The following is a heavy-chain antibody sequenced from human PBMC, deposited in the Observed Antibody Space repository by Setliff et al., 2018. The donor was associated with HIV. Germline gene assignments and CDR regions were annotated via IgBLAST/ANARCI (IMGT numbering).Heavy chain of an antibody. J-gene: IGHJ4*02. Sequence: GASVKVSCKVSGYTFTTYSIHWVRQAPGQRLEWMGWLRTGNGDTSYSESLQGRVTFTSDTSANTAYMELRSLGSDDTAVYFCARRASTAEVFDYWGQGTLVTVSS. CDR2: LRTGNGDT. CDR1: GYTFTTYS. D-gene: IGHD1-1*01. V-gene: IGHV1-3*04. CDR3: ARRASTAEVFDY.